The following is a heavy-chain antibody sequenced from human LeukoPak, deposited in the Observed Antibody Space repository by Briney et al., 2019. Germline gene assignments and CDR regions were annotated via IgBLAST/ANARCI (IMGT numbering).Heavy chain of an antibody. V-gene: IGHV1-69*06. D-gene: IGHD5-12*01. J-gene: IGHJ4*02. CDR1: GGTFSSYA. Sequence: ASVKVSCKASGGTFSSYAISWVRQAPGQGLEWMGGIIPIFGTANYAQKFQGRVTITADKSTSTAYMELSSLRSEDTAVYYCARKSGYDQYSDYWGQGTLVTVSS. CDR3: ARKSGYDQYSDY. CDR2: IIPIFGTA.